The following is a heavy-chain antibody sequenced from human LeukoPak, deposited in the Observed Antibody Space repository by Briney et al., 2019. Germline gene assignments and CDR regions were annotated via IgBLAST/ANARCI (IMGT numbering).Heavy chain of an antibody. CDR2: INTDGSST. Sequence: GGSLRLSCAASGFTFSSYWMHWVRQAPGKGLMWVSGINTDGSSTMYADSVKGRFTISRDNAKNSLYLQMTSLRAEDTAVYYCARGSGDYSGQGTLVTVSS. CDR3: ARGSGDY. CDR1: GFTFSSYW. J-gene: IGHJ4*02. V-gene: IGHV3-74*03.